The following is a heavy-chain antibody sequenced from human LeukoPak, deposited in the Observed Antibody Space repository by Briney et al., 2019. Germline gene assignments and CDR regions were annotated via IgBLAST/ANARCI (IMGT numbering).Heavy chain of an antibody. CDR3: TRDHITSWQIDF. V-gene: IGHV3-7*03. Sequence: PGGSLRLSCGASGFTFRNFWMNWVRQAPGKGLEWVANIKDDGSDKYYVDSVKGRFSISKDNAKNSLYLQMNSLRVEDTAVYYCTRDHITSWQIDFWGQGTMVTVSS. CDR2: IKDDGSDK. D-gene: IGHD2-2*01. CDR1: GFTFRNFW. J-gene: IGHJ4*02.